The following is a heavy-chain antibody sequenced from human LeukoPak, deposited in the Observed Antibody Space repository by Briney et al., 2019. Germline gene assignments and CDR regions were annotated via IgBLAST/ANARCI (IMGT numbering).Heavy chain of an antibody. CDR1: GFTFDDYG. D-gene: IGHD5-12*01. V-gene: IGHV3-20*04. CDR3: ARDGYSGYDSQDDY. J-gene: IGHJ4*02. Sequence: SGGSLRLSCAASGFTFDDYGMSWVRQAPGKGLEWVSGINWNAGSTGYADSVKGRFTISRDNAKNSLYLQMNSLRAEDTALYYCARDGYSGYDSQDDYWGQGTLVTVSS. CDR2: INWNAGST.